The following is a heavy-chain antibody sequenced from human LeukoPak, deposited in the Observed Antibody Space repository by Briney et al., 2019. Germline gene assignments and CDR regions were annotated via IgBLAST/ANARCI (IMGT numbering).Heavy chain of an antibody. CDR1: GGSISSYY. D-gene: IGHD3-10*01. J-gene: IGHJ6*03. CDR2: IYTSGST. CDR3: ARDRARGKFGELDDYYYYMDV. V-gene: IGHV4-4*07. Sequence: PSETLSLTCTVSGGSISSYYWSWIRQPAGKGLERIGRIYTSGSTNYNPSLKSRVTMSVDTSKNQFSLKLSSVTAADTAVYYCARDRARGKFGELDDYYYYMDVWGKGTTVTVSS.